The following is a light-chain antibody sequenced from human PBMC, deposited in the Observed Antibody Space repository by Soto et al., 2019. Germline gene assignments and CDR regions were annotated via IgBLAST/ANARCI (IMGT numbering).Light chain of an antibody. CDR2: WAS. Sequence: DIVMSQSPDSLAASLGERATINCKSSQSLLYDSNNKNYLAWYQQKPGQPPKLLIYWASMRESGVPDRSSGSGSGTDFTLTITSLQAEDVAVYYCQQYYSLPLTFGGGTKVDIK. CDR1: QSLLYDSNNKNY. CDR3: QQYYSLPLT. V-gene: IGKV4-1*01. J-gene: IGKJ4*01.